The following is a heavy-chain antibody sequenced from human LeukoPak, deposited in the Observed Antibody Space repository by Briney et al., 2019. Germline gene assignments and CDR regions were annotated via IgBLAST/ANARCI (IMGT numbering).Heavy chain of an antibody. J-gene: IGHJ6*03. CDR3: ARGGSYVYYYYYMDV. CDR2: VYYSGST. V-gene: IGHV4-31*03. Sequence: PSQTLSLTCTVSGGSISSGGYYWRWIRQHPGKGLEWIGYVYYSGSTYYNPSLKSRVTISVDTSKNQFSLKLSSVTAADTAVYYCARGGSYVYYYYYMDVWGKGTTVTVSS. CDR1: GGSISSGGYY. D-gene: IGHD1-26*01.